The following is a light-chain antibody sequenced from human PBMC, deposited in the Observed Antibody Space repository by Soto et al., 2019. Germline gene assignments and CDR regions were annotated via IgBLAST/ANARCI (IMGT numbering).Light chain of an antibody. Sequence: DIQLTHSPSTLSASVLYIVTITFRSSQGIRNDLGWYQQKPGKAPKRLIYAASSLQSGVPSRFSGSGSGTEFTLTISGLQPDDFATYYCQHYNIYSPWNFGQGTKVDIK. CDR3: QHYNIYSPWN. CDR2: AAS. J-gene: IGKJ1*01. V-gene: IGKV1-17*01. CDR1: QGIRND.